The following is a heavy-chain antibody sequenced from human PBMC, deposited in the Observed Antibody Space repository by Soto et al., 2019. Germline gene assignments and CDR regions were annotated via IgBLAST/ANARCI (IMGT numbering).Heavy chain of an antibody. Sequence: EAQLVQSGGGLVQPGGSLKLSCAASGFTFSGSTMHWVRQTPGKGLEWLGRIRSKADGYATAYAASVKGRFTISRDDSKNTAYLQMNSLKTEDTALYYCTRTMPGYYMDVWGKGATVTVSS. CDR1: GFTFSGST. D-gene: IGHD2-2*01. CDR2: IRSKADGYAT. CDR3: TRTMPGYYMDV. V-gene: IGHV3-73*01. J-gene: IGHJ6*03.